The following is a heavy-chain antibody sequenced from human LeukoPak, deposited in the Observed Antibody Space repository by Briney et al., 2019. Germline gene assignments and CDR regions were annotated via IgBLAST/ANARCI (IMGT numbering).Heavy chain of an antibody. V-gene: IGHV4-34*01. Sequence: SETLSLTCAVSGGSFSGYYWSWIRQPPGKGLEWIGEINHSGSTNYNPSLKSRVTISVDTSKNQFSLKLSSVTAADPAVYYCAGPLHYYGSGSRPRAIDYWGQGTLVTVSS. D-gene: IGHD3-10*01. CDR2: INHSGST. CDR3: AGPLHYYGSGSRPRAIDY. J-gene: IGHJ4*02. CDR1: GGSFSGYY.